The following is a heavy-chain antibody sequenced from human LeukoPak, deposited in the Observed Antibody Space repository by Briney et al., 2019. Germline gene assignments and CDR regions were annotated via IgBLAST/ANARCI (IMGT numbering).Heavy chain of an antibody. CDR1: GGSISSYY. D-gene: IGHD6-19*01. V-gene: IGHV4-4*07. Sequence: SETLSLTCTVSGGSISSYYWSWIRQPAGKGLEWVGRIYTSGSTSYNPSLKSRLTMSVDTSKNQFSLKLSSVTAADTAVYYCARVGGKWLEIDYWGQGTLVTVSS. CDR3: ARVGGKWLEIDY. J-gene: IGHJ4*02. CDR2: IYTSGST.